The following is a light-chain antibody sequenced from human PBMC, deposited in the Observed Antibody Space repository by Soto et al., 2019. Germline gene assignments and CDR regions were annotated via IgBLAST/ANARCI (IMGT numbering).Light chain of an antibody. J-gene: IGLJ3*02. Sequence: QSALTQPASVSGSPGQSITISCTGTSSDVGDGDFVSWYQQRPGKAPKLMIYKVSNRPSGGSNRLSGSKSGNTASLTISGLQAEDEADYYCCSYTRSYTGVFGGGTKLTVL. CDR1: SSDVGDGDF. CDR2: KVS. V-gene: IGLV2-14*01. CDR3: CSYTRSYTGV.